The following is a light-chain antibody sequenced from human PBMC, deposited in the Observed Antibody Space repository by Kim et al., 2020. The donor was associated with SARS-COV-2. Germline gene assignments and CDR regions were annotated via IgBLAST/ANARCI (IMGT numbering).Light chain of an antibody. CDR1: SSYVGGNNY. Sequence: QSVTISCTGTSSYVGGNNYVSWDQPDAGKAPKLMIYGVRKRPSGVPDRYSGSKSGNTASLSVSGLQAEDEADYYCSSDACSNNSVVFGGGNQLTVL. J-gene: IGLJ2*01. CDR2: GVR. CDR3: SSDACSNNSVV. V-gene: IGLV2-8*01.